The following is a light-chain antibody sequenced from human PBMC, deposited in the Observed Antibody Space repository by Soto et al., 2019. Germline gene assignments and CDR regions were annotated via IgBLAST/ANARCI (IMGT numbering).Light chain of an antibody. CDR1: QTVSSTS. Sequence: EIVLTQSPGTLSLSPGERATLSCRASQTVSSTSLAWYQQRPGQAPRLLIFDASTRVTGIPDRFSGSGSGTDFTLTISRLEPEDFAVYFCQLYATSPKTFGQGTKVEIK. CDR2: DAS. J-gene: IGKJ1*01. CDR3: QLYATSPKT. V-gene: IGKV3-20*01.